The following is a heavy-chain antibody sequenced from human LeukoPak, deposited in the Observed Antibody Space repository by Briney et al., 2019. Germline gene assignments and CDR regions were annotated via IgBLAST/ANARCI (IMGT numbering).Heavy chain of an antibody. D-gene: IGHD3-3*01. V-gene: IGHV1-18*01. CDR3: ARLYDFWSGYYLDY. CDR2: ISAYNGNT. Sequence: ASVKVSCKASGYTFTSYGISWVRQAPGQGLEWMGWISAYNGNTNYAQKLQGRVTMTTDTSTSTAYMELRSLRSEDTAVYYCARLYDFWSGYYLDYWGQGTLVTVSS. J-gene: IGHJ4*02. CDR1: GYTFTSYG.